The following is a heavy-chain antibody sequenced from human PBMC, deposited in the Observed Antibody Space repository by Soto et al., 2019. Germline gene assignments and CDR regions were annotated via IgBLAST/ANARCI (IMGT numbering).Heavy chain of an antibody. J-gene: IGHJ3*02. Sequence: PGGSLRLSCAASGFTFSSYAMSWVRQAPGKGLEWVSAISGSGGSTYYADSVKGRFTISRDNSKSTLYLQMNSLRAEDTAVYYCAKLKSGSDAFDIWGQGTMVTVSS. CDR2: ISGSGGST. CDR3: AKLKSGSDAFDI. V-gene: IGHV3-23*01. CDR1: GFTFSSYA. D-gene: IGHD3-22*01.